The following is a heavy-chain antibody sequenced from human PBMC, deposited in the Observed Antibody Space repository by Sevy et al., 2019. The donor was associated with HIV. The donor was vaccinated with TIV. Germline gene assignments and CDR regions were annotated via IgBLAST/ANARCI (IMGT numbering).Heavy chain of an antibody. J-gene: IGHJ3*02. CDR2: INPTGGST. CDR1: GYTFISYY. V-gene: IGHV1-46*01. D-gene: IGHD3-22*01. CDR3: AGEALASSGLDAFDI. Sequence: ASVKVSCKASGYTFISYYIHWVGQAPGQGHEWMGMINPTGGSTTSAQMFQGRVTLTRDTSTSTVYMELSSLRSDDTAVYYCAGEALASSGLDAFDIWGQGTTVTVSS.